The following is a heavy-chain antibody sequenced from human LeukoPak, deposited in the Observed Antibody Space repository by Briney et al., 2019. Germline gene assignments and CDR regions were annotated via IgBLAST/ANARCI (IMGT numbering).Heavy chain of an antibody. CDR3: AKDVPGGWWYFDL. D-gene: IGHD6-19*01. J-gene: IGHJ2*01. V-gene: IGHV3-23*01. CDR1: RFTFISYF. Sequence: PGGSLRLSCAASRFTFISYFMSLVRQAPGKGLEWVSVISGSGGTTYYAVSVKGRFTISRDNSKNTLYLQTNSLRAEDTAVYYCAKDVPGGWWYFDLWGRGTLVTVSS. CDR2: ISGSGGTT.